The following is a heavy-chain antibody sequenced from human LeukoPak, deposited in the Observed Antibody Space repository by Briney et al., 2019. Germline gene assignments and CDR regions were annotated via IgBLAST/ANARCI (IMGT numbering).Heavy chain of an antibody. V-gene: IGHV3-74*01. CDR1: GFTFRSYW. CDR3: ARGAGIAAYVY. D-gene: IGHD6-13*01. Sequence: PGGSLRLSCAASGFTFRSYWMHWVRQAPGKGLVWVSRINSDGGSTSYADSVKGRFTISRDNAKNTLYLQMNSLRAEDTAVYYCARGAGIAAYVYWGQGTLVTVSS. J-gene: IGHJ4*02. CDR2: INSDGGST.